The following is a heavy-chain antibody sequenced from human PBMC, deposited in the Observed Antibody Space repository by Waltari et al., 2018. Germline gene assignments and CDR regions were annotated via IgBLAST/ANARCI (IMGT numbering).Heavy chain of an antibody. V-gene: IGHV4-39*01. CDR1: GGSISSSSYY. CDR2: IYYSGST. D-gene: IGHD6-25*01. J-gene: IGHJ5*02. CDR3: ARAFSGIGNWFDP. Sequence: QLQLQESGPGLVKPSETLSLTCTVSGGSISSSSYYWGWIRQPPGKGLEWIGSIYYSGSTYYNPSLKSRVTISVDTSKNQFSLKLSSVTAADTAVYYCARAFSGIGNWFDPWGQGTLVTVSS.